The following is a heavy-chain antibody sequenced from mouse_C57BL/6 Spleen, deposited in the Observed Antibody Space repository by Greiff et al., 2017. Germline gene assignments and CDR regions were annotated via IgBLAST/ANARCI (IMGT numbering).Heavy chain of an antibody. CDR3: APTVVEYYFDY. CDR2: IHPNSGST. J-gene: IGHJ2*01. D-gene: IGHD1-1*01. CDR1: GYTFTSYW. V-gene: IGHV1-64*01. Sequence: QVQLQQPGAELVKPGASVKLSCKASGYTFTSYWMHWVKQRPGQGLEWIGMIHPNSGSTNYNEKFKSKDTLTVDKSSSTAYMQLSSLTSEDSAVYYCAPTVVEYYFDYWGQGTTLTVSS.